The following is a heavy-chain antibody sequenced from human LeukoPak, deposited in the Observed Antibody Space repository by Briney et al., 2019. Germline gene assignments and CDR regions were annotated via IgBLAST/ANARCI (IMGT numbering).Heavy chain of an antibody. Sequence: SETLSLTCTVSGGSISIYYWSWIRQSPGKGLEWIGYTYNSGSTNYNPSLKSRVTISADTSKNQFSLKLTSVTAADTAVYYCARVNYGSATKEDYWGQGTLVTVSS. CDR2: TYNSGST. D-gene: IGHD3-10*01. CDR1: GGSISIYY. J-gene: IGHJ4*02. CDR3: ARVNYGSATKEDY. V-gene: IGHV4-59*12.